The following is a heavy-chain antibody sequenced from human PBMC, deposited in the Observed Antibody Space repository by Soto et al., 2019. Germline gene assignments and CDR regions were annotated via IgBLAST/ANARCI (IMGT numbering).Heavy chain of an antibody. CDR2: VSIGGST. J-gene: IGHJ4*02. V-gene: IGHV3-23*01. Sequence: DVQLLESGGGLVQPGGSLRLSCAASGFTFSSYAMGWVRQGPGKGLEWVAVVSIGGSTHYADSVRGRFTISRDNSKNTLSLQMNNLTAEDTAVYFCAKRRGAGGHFDYWGQGALVTVSS. CDR1: GFTFSSYA. D-gene: IGHD2-15*01. CDR3: AKRRGAGGHFDY.